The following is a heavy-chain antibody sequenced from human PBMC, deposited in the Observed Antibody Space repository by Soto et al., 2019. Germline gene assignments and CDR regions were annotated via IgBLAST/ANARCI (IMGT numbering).Heavy chain of an antibody. D-gene: IGHD3-10*01. CDR3: AKDLIRGDGYEDPDY. J-gene: IGHJ4*02. CDR1: GFIFSNYA. V-gene: IGHV3-23*01. Sequence: GGSLRLSCAASGFIFSNYAMFWFRQAPGRGLEWVSTIYAAGEGKKYAGSVKGRFTISRDNSRDTLFLQMDSLRVEDTAIYFCAKDLIRGDGYEDPDYWGQGTLVTVSS. CDR2: IYAAGEGK.